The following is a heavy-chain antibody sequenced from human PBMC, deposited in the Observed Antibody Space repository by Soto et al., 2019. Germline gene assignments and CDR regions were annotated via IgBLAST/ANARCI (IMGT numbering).Heavy chain of an antibody. D-gene: IGHD3-22*01. V-gene: IGHV3-15*07. Sequence: RDSCGAAEGTSVDLGGNRFSQAPRKGLEWVGRIKSKTDGGTTDYAAPVKGRFTISRDDSKNTLYLQMNSLKTEDTAVYYCTTDPVVVVIEGLDYWGQGTLVTVSS. CDR3: TTDPVVVVIEGLDY. CDR1: EGTSVDLG. J-gene: IGHJ4*02. CDR2: IKSKTDGGTT.